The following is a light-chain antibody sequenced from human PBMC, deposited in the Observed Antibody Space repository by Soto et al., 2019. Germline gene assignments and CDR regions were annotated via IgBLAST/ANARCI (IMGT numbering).Light chain of an antibody. CDR2: GAS. J-gene: IGKJ4*01. CDR3: QPYNNWPLT. V-gene: IGKV3-15*01. CDR1: QSVSSS. Sequence: EIVLTQSPGTLSLSPGERATLSCRASQSVSSSSLAWYQQKPGQAPRLLIYGASTRATGIPARFSGSGSGTEFTLTISSLQSEDFAVYYCQPYNNWPLTFGGGTKVDIK.